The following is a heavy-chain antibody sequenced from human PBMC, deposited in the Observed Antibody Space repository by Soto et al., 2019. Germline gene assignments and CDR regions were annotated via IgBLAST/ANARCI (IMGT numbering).Heavy chain of an antibody. CDR3: ARHSGGWLNFDY. J-gene: IGHJ4*02. V-gene: IGHV4-39*01. CDR2: IHYSGIT. Sequence: PSETLSLTCTVSGGSISSGTYYWGWIRQPPGKGLEWIGSIHYSGITYYNPSLKSRVTISVDTSKNQFSLNLSSVTAADAAVYYCARHSGGWLNFDYWGQGTLVTVSS. D-gene: IGHD3-16*01. CDR1: GGSISSGTYY.